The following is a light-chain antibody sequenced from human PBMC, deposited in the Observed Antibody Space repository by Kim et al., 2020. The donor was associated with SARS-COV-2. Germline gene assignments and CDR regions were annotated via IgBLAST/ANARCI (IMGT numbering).Light chain of an antibody. J-gene: IGLJ2*01. CDR2: KDS. CDR3: QSADGSGTV. CDR1: ALPIQY. Sequence: SVSTGQTARITCSGDALPIQYAYWYQQKAGQAPVLVIYKDSERPSGIPERFSGSSSGTTVTLTIRGVQAEDEADYYCQSADGSGTVFGGGTQLNVL. V-gene: IGLV3-25*03.